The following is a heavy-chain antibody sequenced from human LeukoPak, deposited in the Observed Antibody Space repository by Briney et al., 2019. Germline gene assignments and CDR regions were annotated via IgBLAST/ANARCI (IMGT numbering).Heavy chain of an antibody. CDR1: GYSFTSYW. Sequence: GESLKISCKGSGYSFTSYWIGWVRQMPGKGLEWMGIIYPGDSDTRYSPSFQGQVTISADKSISTAYLQWSSLKASDTAMYYCASSGDSYGSNWYFDLWGRGTLVTVSS. CDR3: ASSGDSYGSNWYFDL. J-gene: IGHJ2*01. V-gene: IGHV5-51*01. CDR2: IYPGDSDT. D-gene: IGHD5-18*01.